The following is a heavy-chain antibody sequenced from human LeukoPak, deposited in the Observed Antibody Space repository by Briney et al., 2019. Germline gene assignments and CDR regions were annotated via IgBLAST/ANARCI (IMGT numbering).Heavy chain of an antibody. J-gene: IGHJ4*02. Sequence: GRSLRLSCAASGFTFSSYAMHWVRQAPGKGLEWVAVISYDGSNKYYADSAKGRFTISRDNSKNTLYLQMNSLRGEDTAVYYCARVQDSSGWYYFDYWGQGTLVTVSS. CDR1: GFTFSSYA. CDR2: ISYDGSNK. V-gene: IGHV3-30*04. D-gene: IGHD6-19*01. CDR3: ARVQDSSGWYYFDY.